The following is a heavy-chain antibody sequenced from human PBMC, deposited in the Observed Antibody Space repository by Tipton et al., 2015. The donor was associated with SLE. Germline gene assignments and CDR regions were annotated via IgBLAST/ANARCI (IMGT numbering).Heavy chain of an antibody. D-gene: IGHD2-8*01. V-gene: IGHV4-38-2*01. CDR2: LYAGGST. CDR3: ARGGVPNY. CDR1: NFAITSGYY. J-gene: IGHJ4*02. Sequence: TLSLTCAVSNFAITSGYYWSWLRQSPGQGLEWVGSLYAGGSTYFHPSLKSRASISADASKNHFSLKLNSVTAADTAVYYCARGGVPNYWGQGTLVTVSS.